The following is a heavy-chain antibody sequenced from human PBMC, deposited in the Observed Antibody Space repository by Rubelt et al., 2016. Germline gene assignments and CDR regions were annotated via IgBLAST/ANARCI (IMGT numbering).Heavy chain of an antibody. D-gene: IGHD6-6*01. Sequence: QLQESGPGLVQPSETLSLTCTVSGDSISNSGYYWGWIRQPPGKGLEWIGNVYYTGTTYLSPSPKGGVTISVDTSKNQFSLEGRSVTAADTAVYYCGKARNSIATRPYWFDPWGQGTLVTVSS. J-gene: IGHJ5*02. V-gene: IGHV4-39*07. CDR3: GKARNSIATRPYWFDP. CDR2: VYYTGTT. CDR1: GDSISNSGYY.